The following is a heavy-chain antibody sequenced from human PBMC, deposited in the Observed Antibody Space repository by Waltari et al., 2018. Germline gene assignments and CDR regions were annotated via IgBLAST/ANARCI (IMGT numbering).Heavy chain of an antibody. Sequence: QVQLHQWGAGLLRPSETLSLTCAVYGVSPRGFHWNWSRQPPGKGLEWSGEINHSGSTNYNPSLKSRVTISIDTSNNQFSLKLSSVTAADTAVYYCARGGAYGQWPTPSWGQGTLVTVSS. CDR3: ARGGAYGQWPTPS. CDR2: INHSGST. V-gene: IGHV4-34*01. D-gene: IGHD6-19*01. J-gene: IGHJ4*02. CDR1: GVSPRGFH.